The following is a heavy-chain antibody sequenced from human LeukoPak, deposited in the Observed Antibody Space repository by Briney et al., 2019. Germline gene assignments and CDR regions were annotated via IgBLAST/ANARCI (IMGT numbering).Heavy chain of an antibody. J-gene: IGHJ4*02. D-gene: IGHD3-22*01. Sequence: ASVKVSCKASGGTFSSYAISWVRQAPGQGLEWMGGIIPIFGTANYAQKFQGRVTITTDESTSTAYMELRSLRSEDTAVYYCARSYDSSGPPDGFDYWCQGTLVTVSS. V-gene: IGHV1-69*05. CDR3: ARSYDSSGPPDGFDY. CDR1: GGTFSSYA. CDR2: IIPIFGTA.